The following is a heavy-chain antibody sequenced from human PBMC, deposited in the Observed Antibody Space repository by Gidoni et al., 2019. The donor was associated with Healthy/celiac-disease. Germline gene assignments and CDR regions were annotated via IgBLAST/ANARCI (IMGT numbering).Heavy chain of an antibody. J-gene: IGHJ4*02. Sequence: QVQLVESGGGVVQPGGSLRLSCAASGFTFSSDGMHWVRQAPGKGLGWVAFIRYDGSNKYYADSVKGRFTISRDNSKNTLYLQMNSLRAEDTAVYYCAKDLGDIVVVPAGDVDYWGQGTLVTVSS. CDR1: GFTFSSDG. D-gene: IGHD2-2*01. V-gene: IGHV3-30*02. CDR3: AKDLGDIVVVPAGDVDY. CDR2: IRYDGSNK.